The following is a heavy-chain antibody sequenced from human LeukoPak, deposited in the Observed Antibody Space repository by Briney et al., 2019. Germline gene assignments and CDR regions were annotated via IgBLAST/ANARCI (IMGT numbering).Heavy chain of an antibody. D-gene: IGHD4/OR15-4a*01. CDR1: GFTFSSYA. CDR2: ISGSSSTT. Sequence: PGGSLRLSCAASGFTFSSYAMSWVRQAPGKGLEWVSAISGSSSTTFYADSVKGRFTISRDNSMDTLFLQMNSLRVEDTAVYFCARDPGAFPYFFDCWGQGTLVTVSS. CDR3: ARDPGAFPYFFDC. V-gene: IGHV3-23*01. J-gene: IGHJ4*02.